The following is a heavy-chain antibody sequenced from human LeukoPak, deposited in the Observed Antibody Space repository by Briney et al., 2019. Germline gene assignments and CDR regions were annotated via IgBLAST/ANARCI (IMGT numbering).Heavy chain of an antibody. J-gene: IGHJ4*02. CDR1: GYNFTNYW. D-gene: IGHD3-9*01. Sequence: GESLRISCKGSGYNFTNYWISWVRQMPGKGLEWMGRIDPSNSYTNYSPPFQGHVTISADRSISTAYLQWNCLKASDTAMYYCARHADYHILTGFDYWGQGTLVTVS. V-gene: IGHV5-10-1*01. CDR3: ARHADYHILTGFDY. CDR2: IDPSNSYT.